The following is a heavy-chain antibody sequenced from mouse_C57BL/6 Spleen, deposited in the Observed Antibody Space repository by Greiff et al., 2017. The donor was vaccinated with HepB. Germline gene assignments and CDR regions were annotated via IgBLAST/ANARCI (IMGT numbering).Heavy chain of an antibody. CDR3: TGGGYYYGSRGFDY. D-gene: IGHD1-1*01. CDR2: IDPEDGDT. Sequence: EVKLQESGAELVRPGASVKLSCTASGFNIKDNYMHWVKQRPEQGLEWIGRIDPEDGDTEYAPKFQGKATMTADTSSNTAYLQLSSLTSEDTAVYYCTGGGYYYGSRGFDYWGQGTTLTVSS. CDR1: GFNIKDNY. J-gene: IGHJ2*01. V-gene: IGHV14-1*01.